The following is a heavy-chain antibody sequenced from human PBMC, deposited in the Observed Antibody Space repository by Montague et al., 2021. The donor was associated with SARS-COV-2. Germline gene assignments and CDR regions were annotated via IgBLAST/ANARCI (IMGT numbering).Heavy chain of an antibody. D-gene: IGHD1-1*01. J-gene: IGHJ6*02. Sequence: CAISGDSVSINSATWNWVGQSPSRGLEWLGRTYYRSKWYNDYAVSVRCRVTINPDTSKNQFSLQLNSVTPEDTAIYYCTSGREGNYNVMDVWGQGTTVTVSS. CDR2: TYYRSKWYN. CDR3: TSGREGNYNVMDV. CDR1: GDSVSINSAT. V-gene: IGHV6-1*01.